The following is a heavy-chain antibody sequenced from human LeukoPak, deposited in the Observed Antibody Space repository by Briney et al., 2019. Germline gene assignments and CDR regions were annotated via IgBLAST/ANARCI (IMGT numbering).Heavy chain of an antibody. CDR1: GGSISSSSYY. V-gene: IGHV4-61*05. J-gene: IGHJ6*02. CDR3: ARVSGWNYGMDV. CDR2: IYYSGST. D-gene: IGHD6-19*01. Sequence: SETLSLTCTVSGGSISSSSYYWSWIRQPPGQGLEWIGYIYYSGSTNYNPSLKSRVTISVDTSKNQFSLKLSSVTAADTAVYYCARVSGWNYGMDVWGQGTTVTVSS.